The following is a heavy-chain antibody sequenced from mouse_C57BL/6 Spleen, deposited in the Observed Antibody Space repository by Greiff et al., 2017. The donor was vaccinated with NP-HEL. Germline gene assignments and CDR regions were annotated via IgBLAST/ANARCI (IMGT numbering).Heavy chain of an antibody. V-gene: IGHV1-59*01. CDR3: ARSGGLRLYWYFDV. CDR2: IDPSDSYT. D-gene: IGHD2-4*01. Sequence: QVQLQQPGAELVRPGTSVKLSCKASGYTFTSYWMHWVKQRPGQGLEWIGVIDPSDSYTNYNQKFKGKATLTVETSSSTAYMQLSSLTSEDSAVYYGARSGGLRLYWYFDVWGTGTTVTVSS. J-gene: IGHJ1*03. CDR1: GYTFTSYW.